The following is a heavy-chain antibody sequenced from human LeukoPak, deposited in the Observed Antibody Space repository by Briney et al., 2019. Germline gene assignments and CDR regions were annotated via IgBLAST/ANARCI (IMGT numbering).Heavy chain of an antibody. Sequence: SETLSLTCAVSGGSISSYYWSWIRQPAGKGLEWIGRIYTSGTTNYNPSLKSRVTISVDTSKNQFSLKLSSVTAADTAVYYCAREVDDYVWGSYRYIYAFDIWGQGTMVTVSS. CDR3: AREVDDYVWGSYRYIYAFDI. V-gene: IGHV4-4*07. D-gene: IGHD3-16*02. CDR1: GGSISSYY. CDR2: IYTSGTT. J-gene: IGHJ3*02.